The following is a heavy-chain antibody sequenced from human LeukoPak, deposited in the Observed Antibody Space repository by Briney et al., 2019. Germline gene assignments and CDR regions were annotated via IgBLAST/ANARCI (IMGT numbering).Heavy chain of an antibody. CDR1: GYSISSGYY. V-gene: IGHV4-61*01. J-gene: IGHJ4*02. CDR3: ASSHLYSSSWYLSGRFDY. CDR2: IYYSGIT. D-gene: IGHD6-13*01. Sequence: NPSETLSLTCTVSGYSISSGYYWSWIRQPPGKGLEWIGYIYYSGITTYNPSLKSRVAISVDTSKKQFSLKLSSVTAADTAVYYCASSHLYSSSWYLSGRFDYWGQGTLVTVSS.